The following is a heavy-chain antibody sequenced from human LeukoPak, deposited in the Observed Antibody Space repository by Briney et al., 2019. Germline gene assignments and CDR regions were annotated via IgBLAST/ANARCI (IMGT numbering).Heavy chain of an antibody. CDR1: GFTFSSYW. Sequence: PGGSLRLSCAASGFTFSSYWMHWVRQAPGKGLVWVSRINSDVSSTSYADSVKGRFTISRDNAKNTTSPQTHSLRAEATAVYYWARADSSSWFLGYYYYGMDVWGQGTTVTVSS. J-gene: IGHJ6*02. CDR2: INSDVSST. V-gene: IGHV3-74*01. CDR3: ARADSSSWFLGYYYYGMDV. D-gene: IGHD6-13*01.